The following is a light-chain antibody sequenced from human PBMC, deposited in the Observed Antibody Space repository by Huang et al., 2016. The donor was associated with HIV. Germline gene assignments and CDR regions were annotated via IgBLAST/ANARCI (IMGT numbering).Light chain of an antibody. CDR3: QQYYSTPLT. Sequence: DIVMTQSPDSLAVSLGESATINCKSSQSVLYSSNNKNYLAWYQQKPGQPPKRLIYWAATRESGVPDRFSGSGSGTDFTLTISSLQAEDVAVYYCQQYYSTPLTFGPGTKVDIK. J-gene: IGKJ3*01. CDR2: WAA. V-gene: IGKV4-1*01. CDR1: QSVLYSSNNKNY.